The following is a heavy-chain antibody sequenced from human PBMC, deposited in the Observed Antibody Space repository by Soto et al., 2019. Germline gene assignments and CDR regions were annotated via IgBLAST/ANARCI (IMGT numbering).Heavy chain of an antibody. D-gene: IGHD1-1*01. CDR3: ATLNNWNGNFDY. V-gene: IGHV3-30-3*01. CDR2: ISYDGSNK. J-gene: IGHJ4*02. Sequence: GGSLRLSCAASGFTFSSYAMHWVHQAPGKGLEWVAVISYDGSNKYYADSVKGRFTISRDNSKNTLYLQMNSLRAEDTAVYYCATLNNWNGNFDYWGQGTLVTVSS. CDR1: GFTFSSYA.